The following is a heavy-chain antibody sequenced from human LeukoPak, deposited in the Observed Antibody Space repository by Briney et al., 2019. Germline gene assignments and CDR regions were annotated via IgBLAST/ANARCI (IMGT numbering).Heavy chain of an antibody. V-gene: IGHV1-18*01. CDR3: ARVIVVAAAGLGRGECYYYMDV. CDR1: GYTFTSYG. J-gene: IGHJ6*03. Sequence: GASVKVSCKASGYTFTSYGISWVRQAPGQGLEWMGWISAYNGNTNYAQKLQGRVTMTTDTSTSTAYMELRSLRSDDTAVYYCARVIVVAAAGLGRGECYYYMDVWGKGTTVTVSS. D-gene: IGHD6-13*01. CDR2: ISAYNGNT.